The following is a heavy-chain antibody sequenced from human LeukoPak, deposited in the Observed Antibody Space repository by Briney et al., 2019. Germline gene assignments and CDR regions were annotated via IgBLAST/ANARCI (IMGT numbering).Heavy chain of an antibody. CDR2: INPSGGST. Sequence: ASVTVSSKASGYTFNNYNMNWVRQAPGQGLEWMGIINPSGGSTSYAQKFQGRVTMTRDTSTSTVYMELSSLRSEDTAVYYCARGAPLDRKSRDAFDIWGQGTMVTVSS. CDR3: ARGAPLDRKSRDAFDI. CDR1: GYTFNNYN. J-gene: IGHJ3*02. V-gene: IGHV1-46*02.